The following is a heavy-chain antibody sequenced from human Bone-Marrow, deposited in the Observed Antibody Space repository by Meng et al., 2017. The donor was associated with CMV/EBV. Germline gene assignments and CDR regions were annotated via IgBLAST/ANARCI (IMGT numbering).Heavy chain of an antibody. D-gene: IGHD6-6*01. CDR1: GGSISSYY. J-gene: IGHJ5*02. Sequence: SETLSLTCTVSGGSISSYYWSWIRQPPGKGLEWIGYIYYSGSTNYNPSLKSRVTISVDTSKNQFSLKLSSETAADTAVYYCARDSSSGTGAWFDPWGQGTLVTVSS. CDR3: ARDSSSGTGAWFDP. CDR2: IYYSGST. V-gene: IGHV4-59*01.